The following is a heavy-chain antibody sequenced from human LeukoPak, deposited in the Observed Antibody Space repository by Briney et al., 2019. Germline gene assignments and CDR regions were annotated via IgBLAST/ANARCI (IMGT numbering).Heavy chain of an antibody. D-gene: IGHD6-13*01. CDR3: ARGDSSSWHVAFDY. V-gene: IGHV4-61*02. J-gene: IGHJ4*02. CDR2: IYTSGST. Sequence: SETLSLTCTVSGGSISSGSYYWSWLRQPAGKGLEWIGRIYTSGSTNYNPSLKSRVTISVDTSKNQFSLKLSSVTAADTAVYYCARGDSSSWHVAFDYWGQGTLVTVSS. CDR1: GGSISSGSYY.